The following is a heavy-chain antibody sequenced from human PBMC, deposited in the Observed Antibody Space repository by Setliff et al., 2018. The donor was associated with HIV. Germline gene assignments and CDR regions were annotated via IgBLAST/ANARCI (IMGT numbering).Heavy chain of an antibody. CDR2: IHPNTGST. CDR1: GYTFTAYY. J-gene: IGHJ3*01. CDR3: AKQGYSDSLYAFDV. Sequence: ASVKVSCKPSGYTFTAYYIYWVRQAPGHGLELMGRIHPNTGSTNYLQEFQGRVTITRDTSMSTVYMALTGLTSDDTAVYYCAKQGYSDSLYAFDVRGQGTMVTVSS. D-gene: IGHD1-26*01. V-gene: IGHV1-2*06.